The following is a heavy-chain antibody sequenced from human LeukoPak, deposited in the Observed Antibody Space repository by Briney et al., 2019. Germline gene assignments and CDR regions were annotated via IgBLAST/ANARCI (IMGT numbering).Heavy chain of an antibody. CDR2: INHSGST. CDR3: ASEGRSKNRDGYKMHSY. J-gene: IGHJ4*02. Sequence: SGGSLRLSCAASGFTFSSYAMSWVRQPPGKGLEWIGEINHSGSTNYNPSLKSRVTISVDTSKNQFSLKLSSVTAADTAVYYCASEGRSKNRDGYKMHSYWGQGTLVTVSS. V-gene: IGHV4-34*01. CDR1: GFTFSSYA. D-gene: IGHD5-24*01.